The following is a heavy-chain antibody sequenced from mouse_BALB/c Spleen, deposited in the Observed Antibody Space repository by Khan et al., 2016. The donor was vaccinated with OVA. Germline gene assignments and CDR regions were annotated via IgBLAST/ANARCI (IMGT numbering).Heavy chain of an antibody. Sequence: EVQLQESGGGLVQPGGSLKLSCAASGFTFSSYGMSWVRQTPDKRLELVATINSNGGSTYYQDSVKGRFTISRDNAKNTLYLQMSSLKSEDTAIYYCAKMARTINWGQGTTLTVSS. V-gene: IGHV5-6-3*01. J-gene: IGHJ2*01. CDR2: INSNGGST. CDR3: AKMARTIN. CDR1: GFTFSSYG.